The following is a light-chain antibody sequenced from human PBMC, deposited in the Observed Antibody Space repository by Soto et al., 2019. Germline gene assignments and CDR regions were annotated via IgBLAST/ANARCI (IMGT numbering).Light chain of an antibody. J-gene: IGLJ1*01. Sequence: QSVLTQPPSVSGAPGQRVTISCSGSSSNIGSNTVNWYQQLPGTAPKLLLYSNNQRPSGVPDRFSGSKSGTSASLAISGLQSEDEADYYCAAWDDSLNGYVFGTGTKV. CDR2: SNN. CDR3: AAWDDSLNGYV. V-gene: IGLV1-44*01. CDR1: SSNIGSNT.